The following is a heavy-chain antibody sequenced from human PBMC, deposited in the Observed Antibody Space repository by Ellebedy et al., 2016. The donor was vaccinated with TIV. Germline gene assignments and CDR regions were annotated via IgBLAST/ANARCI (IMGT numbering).Heavy chain of an antibody. CDR1: GFTFSSFA. CDR2: ISADGVNT. Sequence: LSLTCAASGFTFSSFAMHWVRQAPGKGLEWLSVISADGVNTYHAGSVKGRFTITRDNSKNTLYLQVSRLSAEDTAVYYCAKGSSSGFTYDRVGFEYWGQGTLVTVSS. J-gene: IGHJ4*02. D-gene: IGHD1-26*01. CDR3: AKGSSSGFTYDRVGFEY. V-gene: IGHV3-23*01.